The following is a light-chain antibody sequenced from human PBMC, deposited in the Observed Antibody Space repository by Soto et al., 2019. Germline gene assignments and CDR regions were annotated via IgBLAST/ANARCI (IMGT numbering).Light chain of an antibody. CDR3: QAWDSSTHL. V-gene: IGLV3-1*01. J-gene: IGLJ2*01. Sequence: SYEPTQPPSVSVSPGQTASITCSGDKLGDKYACWYQQKPGQSPVLVIYQDSKRPSGIPERFSGSNSGNTATLTISGTQAMDEADYYCQAWDSSTHLFGGGTKLTVL. CDR2: QDS. CDR1: KLGDKY.